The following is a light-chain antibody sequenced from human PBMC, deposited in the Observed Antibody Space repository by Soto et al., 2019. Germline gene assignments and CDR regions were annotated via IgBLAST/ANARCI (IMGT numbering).Light chain of an antibody. V-gene: IGLV2-8*01. CDR1: SSDVGTHGY. J-gene: IGLJ3*02. Sequence: QSALTQPPSASGSPGQSVTISCTGTSSDVGTHGYVSWYQQHAGKAPKLMIYDVTKRPSGVPDRFSGSKSANTASLTVSGMQAEDEADYYCMCYAGGNNWVFGGGTTLTVL. CDR3: MCYAGGNNWV. CDR2: DVT.